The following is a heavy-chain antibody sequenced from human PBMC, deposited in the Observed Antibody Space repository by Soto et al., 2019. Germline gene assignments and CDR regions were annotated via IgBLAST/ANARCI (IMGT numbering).Heavy chain of an antibody. D-gene: IGHD3-10*01. V-gene: IGHV1-69*13. CDR2: IIPIFGTA. Sequence: SVKVSCKASGGTFSSYAISWVRQAPGQGLEWMGGIIPIFGTANYAQKFQGRVTITADESTSTAYMELSSLRSEDTAVYYCARSVGGSNVNFDYWGKGTLVTVSS. J-gene: IGHJ4*02. CDR1: GGTFSSYA. CDR3: ARSVGGSNVNFDY.